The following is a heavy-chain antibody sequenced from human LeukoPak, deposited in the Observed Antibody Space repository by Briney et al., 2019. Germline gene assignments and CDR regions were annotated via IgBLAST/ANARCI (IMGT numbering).Heavy chain of an antibody. D-gene: IGHD2-8*01. CDR1: GYTFTNFG. J-gene: IGHJ1*01. CDR3: ASCHCTNGVCYGECEYFQE. Sequence: ASVKVSCKASGYTFTNFGISWVRQAPGQGLEWMGWIGPYTGKTNYAQEFQGRVTVTTDTSTTTAYMELRSLRSDDTAVYYCASCHCTNGVCYGECEYFQEWGQGTLVTVSS. V-gene: IGHV1-18*01. CDR2: IGPYTGKT.